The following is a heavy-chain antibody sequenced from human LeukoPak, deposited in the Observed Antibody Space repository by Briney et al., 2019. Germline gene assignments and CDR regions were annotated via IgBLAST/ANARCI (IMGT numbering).Heavy chain of an antibody. V-gene: IGHV3-66*01. CDR2: IYSGGST. CDR1: GFTFSSYE. CDR3: ARDHYYGSGSPSY. Sequence: PGGSLRLSCAASGFTFSSYEMNWVRQAPGKGLEWVSVIYSGGSTYYADSVKGRFTISRDNSKNTLYLQMNSLRAEDTAVYYCARDHYYGSGSPSYWGQGTLVTVSS. J-gene: IGHJ4*02. D-gene: IGHD3-10*01.